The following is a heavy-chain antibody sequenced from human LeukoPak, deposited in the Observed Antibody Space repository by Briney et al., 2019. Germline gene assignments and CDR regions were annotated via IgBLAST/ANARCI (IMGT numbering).Heavy chain of an antibody. CDR1: GYTFTGYY. J-gene: IGHJ4*02. Sequence: ASVKVSCKASGYTFTGYYMHWVRQDPGQGLEWMGWINPNSGGTNYAQKFQGRVTMTRDTSISTAYMELSRLRSDDTAVYYCASSTSDMITFGGVTVPYYWGQGTLVTVSS. CDR3: ASSTSDMITFGGVTVPYY. V-gene: IGHV1-2*02. D-gene: IGHD3-16*02. CDR2: INPNSGGT.